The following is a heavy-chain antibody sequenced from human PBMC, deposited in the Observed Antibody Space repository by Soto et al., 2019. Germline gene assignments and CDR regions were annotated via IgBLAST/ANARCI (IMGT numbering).Heavy chain of an antibody. D-gene: IGHD3-3*01. Sequence: QVQLVQSGAEVKKPGASVKVSCKASGYTFTSYGISWVRQAPGQGLEWMGWISAYNGNTNYAQKLQGSVTMTTDPSRRTADMELRSLRSDDTAVYYCASDRYEFWSGYYSSYYYYYGMDVWGQGTTVTVSS. J-gene: IGHJ6*02. CDR2: ISAYNGNT. CDR3: ASDRYEFWSGYYSSYYYYYGMDV. CDR1: GYTFTSYG. V-gene: IGHV1-18*01.